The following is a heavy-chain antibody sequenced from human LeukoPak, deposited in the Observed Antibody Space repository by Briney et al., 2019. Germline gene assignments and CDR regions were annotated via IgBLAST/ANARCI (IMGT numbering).Heavy chain of an antibody. V-gene: IGHV1-2*02. CDR3: ARENPGGPIGSSGYWDY. Sequence: ASVKVSCKASGYTFTGYYMHWVRQAPGQGLEWMGWINPNSGGTNYAQKLQGRVTMTRDTSISTAYMELSRLRSDDTAVYYCARENPGGPIGSSGYWDYWGQGTLVTVSS. CDR2: INPNSGGT. D-gene: IGHD3-22*01. J-gene: IGHJ4*02. CDR1: GYTFTGYY.